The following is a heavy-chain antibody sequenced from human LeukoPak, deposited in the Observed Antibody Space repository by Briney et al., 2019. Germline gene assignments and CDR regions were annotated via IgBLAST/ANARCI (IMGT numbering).Heavy chain of an antibody. Sequence: ASVKVSCKASGYTFTSYGISWVRQAPGQGLEWMGWISAYNGNTNYAQKLQGRVTMPTDTSTSTAYMELRSLRSDDTAVYYCARGSHYDFWSGYSASSSYYFDYWGQGTLVTVSS. CDR3: ARGSHYDFWSGYSASSSYYFDY. J-gene: IGHJ4*02. CDR1: GYTFTSYG. V-gene: IGHV1-18*01. CDR2: ISAYNGNT. D-gene: IGHD3-3*01.